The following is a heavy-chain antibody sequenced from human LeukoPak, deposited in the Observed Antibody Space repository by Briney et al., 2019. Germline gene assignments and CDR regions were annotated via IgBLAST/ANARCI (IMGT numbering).Heavy chain of an antibody. J-gene: IGHJ4*02. CDR2: IIPIFGTA. V-gene: IGHV1-69*13. CDR1: GYTFTGYY. Sequence: SVKVSCKASGYTFTGYYMHWVRQAPGQGLEWMGGIIPIFGTANYAQKFQGRVTITADESTSTAYMELSSLRSEDTAVYYCALGYWELRTFDYWGQGTLVTVSS. D-gene: IGHD1-26*01. CDR3: ALGYWELRTFDY.